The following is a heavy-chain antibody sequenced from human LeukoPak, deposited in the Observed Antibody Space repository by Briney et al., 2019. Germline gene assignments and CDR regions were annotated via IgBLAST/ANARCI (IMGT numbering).Heavy chain of an antibody. CDR2: TNHSGST. J-gene: IGHJ4*02. D-gene: IGHD5-24*01. CDR3: ARGRGYNAFDY. V-gene: IGHV4-34*01. Sequence: SETLSLTCAVYGGSFSGYFWSWIRQPPGKGLEWIGETNHSGSTNYNPSLKSRVTKSVDTSKNQFSLKLSSVTAADTAVYYCARGRGYNAFDYWGQGTLVTVSS. CDR1: GGSFSGYF.